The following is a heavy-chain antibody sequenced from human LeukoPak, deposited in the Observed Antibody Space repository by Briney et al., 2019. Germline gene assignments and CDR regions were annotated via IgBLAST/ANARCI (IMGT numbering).Heavy chain of an antibody. CDR2: INHSGST. V-gene: IGHV4-34*01. CDR1: GGSFSGYY. Sequence: SETLSLTCAVYGGSFSGYYWSWIRQPPGKGLEWIGEINHSGSTNYNPSLKSQVTISVDTSKNQFSLKLSSVTAADTAVYYCASGRWPRPDYWGQGTLVTVSS. J-gene: IGHJ4*02. CDR3: ASGRWPRPDY. D-gene: IGHD4-23*01.